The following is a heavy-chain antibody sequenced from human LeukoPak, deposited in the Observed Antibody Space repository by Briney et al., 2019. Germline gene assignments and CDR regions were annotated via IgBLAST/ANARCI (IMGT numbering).Heavy chain of an antibody. V-gene: IGHV5-51*01. J-gene: IGHJ4*02. D-gene: IGHD2-21*01. Sequence: GESLKISCKGSGYSFTTYWIGWVRQMPGRGLEWMGIIYPGDSDSRYSPSFQGQVAMSADKSTSTAYLQWSSLKASDTAMYYCARQDSRAFDYWGQGTLVTVSS. CDR3: ARQDSRAFDY. CDR2: IYPGDSDS. CDR1: GYSFTTYW.